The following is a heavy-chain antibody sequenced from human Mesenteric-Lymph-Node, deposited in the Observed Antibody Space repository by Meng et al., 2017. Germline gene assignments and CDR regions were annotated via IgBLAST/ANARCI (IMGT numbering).Heavy chain of an antibody. CDR2: ISSSSSYI. CDR3: ATLAVARKDDAFDI. D-gene: IGHD6-19*01. Sequence: GESLKISCAASGFTFSSYSMNWVRQAPGKGLEWVSSISSSSSYIYYADSVKGRFTISRDNAKNSLYLQMNSLRAEDTAVYYCATLAVARKDDAFDIWGQGTMVTVSS. V-gene: IGHV3-21*01. CDR1: GFTFSSYS. J-gene: IGHJ3*02.